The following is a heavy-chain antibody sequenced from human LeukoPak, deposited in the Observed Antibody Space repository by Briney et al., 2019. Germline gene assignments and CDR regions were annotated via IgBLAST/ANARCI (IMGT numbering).Heavy chain of an antibody. V-gene: IGHV1-2*02. J-gene: IGHJ4*02. CDR2: INPNSGGT. Sequence: ASVKVSCKASGYTFTGYYMHWVRQAPGQGLEWMGWINPNSGGTNYAQKFQGRVTMTRDTSISTACMELSRLRSDDTAVYYCAMEYYYDSSGSSPHYYFDYWGQGTLVTVSS. CDR3: AMEYYYDSSGSSPHYYFDY. D-gene: IGHD3-22*01. CDR1: GYTFTGYY.